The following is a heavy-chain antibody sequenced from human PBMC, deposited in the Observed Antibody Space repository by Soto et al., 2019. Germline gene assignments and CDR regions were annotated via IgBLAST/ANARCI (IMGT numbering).Heavy chain of an antibody. V-gene: IGHV3-53*01. CDR1: GFTVSSNY. D-gene: IGHD1-26*01. CDR3: AREGEWELLGAFDI. Sequence: EVQLVESGGGLIQPGGSLRLSCAASGFTVSSNYMSWVRQAPGKGLEWVSVIYRGGSTYYADSVTGRFTISRDNSKNTLYLQMNSLRAEDTAVYYCAREGEWELLGAFDIWGQGTMVTVSS. CDR2: IYRGGST. J-gene: IGHJ3*02.